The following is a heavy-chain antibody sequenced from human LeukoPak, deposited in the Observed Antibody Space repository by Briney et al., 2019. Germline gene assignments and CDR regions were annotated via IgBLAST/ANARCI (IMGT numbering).Heavy chain of an antibody. CDR1: GYSFTNYW. CDR3: ARSSGYYESNAFDI. CDR2: IFPGDSDT. J-gene: IGHJ3*02. V-gene: IGHV5-51*01. Sequence: GKSLKISCKGSGYSFTNYWIGWVRQMPGKGLEWMGIIFPGDSDTRYSPSFQGQVTISAGKSISTAYLQWSSLKASDTAMYYCARSSGYYESNAFDIWGQGTMVTVSS. D-gene: IGHD3-22*01.